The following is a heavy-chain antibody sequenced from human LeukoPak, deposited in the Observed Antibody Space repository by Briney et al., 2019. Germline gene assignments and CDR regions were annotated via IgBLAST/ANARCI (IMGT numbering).Heavy chain of an antibody. V-gene: IGHV1-2*02. CDR2: INPNSGGT. CDR3: ARGPPRSIVVVINFDY. D-gene: IGHD3-22*01. CDR1: GYTFTGYY. J-gene: IGHJ4*02. Sequence: ASVKVSCKASGYTFTGYYMHWVRQAPGQGLEWMGWINPNSGGTNYAQKFQGRVTMTRDTSISTAYMELSRMRSDDTAVYYCARGPPRSIVVVINFDYWGQGTLVTVSS.